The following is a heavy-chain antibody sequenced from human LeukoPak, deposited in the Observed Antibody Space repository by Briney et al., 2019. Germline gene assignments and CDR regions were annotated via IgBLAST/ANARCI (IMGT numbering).Heavy chain of an antibody. D-gene: IGHD2-15*01. CDR2: ISGCAGTT. Sequence: GGSLRLLCAAWGFTFSRYAMRGVRQARGKGGEGVSAISGCAGTTYYPASVTGRFPISTDNSQTTLYLQMNSLRAEDTAVYYCAKATAALSFVVDYWGQGTLVTVSS. CDR1: GFTFSRYA. V-gene: IGHV3-23*01. CDR3: AKATAALSFVVDY. J-gene: IGHJ4*02.